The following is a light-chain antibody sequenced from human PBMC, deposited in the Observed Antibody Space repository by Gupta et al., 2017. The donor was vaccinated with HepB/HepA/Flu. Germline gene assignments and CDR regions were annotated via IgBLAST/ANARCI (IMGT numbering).Light chain of an antibody. Sequence: EIVLTQSPATLSLSPGERATLSCRASQSVSSYLAWYQQKPGQAPRLLIYDASNRATGIAARFRGSGFGTDFTLTISSREPEDFAVYYCQQRSNWPLLTFGGGTKVEIK. CDR3: QQRSNWPLLT. J-gene: IGKJ4*01. CDR2: DAS. V-gene: IGKV3-11*01. CDR1: QSVSSY.